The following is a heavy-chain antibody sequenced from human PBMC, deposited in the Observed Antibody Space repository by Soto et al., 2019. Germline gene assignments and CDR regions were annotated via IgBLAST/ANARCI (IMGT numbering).Heavy chain of an antibody. Sequence: QVQLQESGPGLVKPSQTLSLTCTVSGGSISSGGYYWSWIRQHPGKGLEWIGYIYYSGSTYYNPSLKSRVTISVDPSKNQFSLKLSSVTAADTAVYYCAGGRDYDFWSGSRFDYWGQGTLVTVSS. CDR2: IYYSGST. V-gene: IGHV4-31*03. J-gene: IGHJ4*02. CDR1: GGSISSGGYY. CDR3: AGGRDYDFWSGSRFDY. D-gene: IGHD3-3*01.